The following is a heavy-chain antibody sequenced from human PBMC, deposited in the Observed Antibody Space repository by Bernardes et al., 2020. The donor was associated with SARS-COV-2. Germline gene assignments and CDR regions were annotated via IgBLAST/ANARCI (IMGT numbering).Heavy chain of an antibody. CDR2: ISAYNGNT. Sequence: ASMKVSCKASGYTFTTYGITWVRQAPGQGLEWMGWISAYNGNTIYAQTLHGRVAMTTVTSTSTAYMELRSLTSDDTAVYYCARASANYYGLGNLDYWGQGTLVTVSS. D-gene: IGHD3-10*01. J-gene: IGHJ4*02. V-gene: IGHV1-18*04. CDR3: ARASANYYGLGNLDY. CDR1: GYTFTTYG.